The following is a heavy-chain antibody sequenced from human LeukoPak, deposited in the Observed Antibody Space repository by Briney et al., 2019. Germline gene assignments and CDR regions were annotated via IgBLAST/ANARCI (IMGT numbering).Heavy chain of an antibody. CDR3: ARGPVPAAKGFDY. J-gene: IGHJ4*02. CDR1: GGTFSSYA. D-gene: IGHD2-2*01. V-gene: IGHV1-69*13. Sequence: GASVKVSCKASGGTFSSYAISWVRQAPGQGLEWMGGIIPIFGTAHYAQKFQGRVTITADESTSTAYMELSSLRSEDTAVYYCARGPVPAAKGFDYWGQGTLVTVSS. CDR2: IIPIFGTA.